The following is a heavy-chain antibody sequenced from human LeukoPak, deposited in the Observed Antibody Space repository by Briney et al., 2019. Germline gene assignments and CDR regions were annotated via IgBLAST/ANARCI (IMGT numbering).Heavy chain of an antibody. CDR2: IYYSGST. CDR3: AGELGGGSGSYLRYYYGMDV. V-gene: IGHV4-31*03. CDR1: GGSISSGGYY. Sequence: SETLSLTCTVSGGSISSGGYYWSWIRQHPGKGLEWIGYIYYSGSTYYNPSLKSRVTISVDTSKNQFSLKLSSVTAADTAVYYCAGELGGGSGSYLRYYYGMDVWGQGTTVTVSS. D-gene: IGHD3-10*01. J-gene: IGHJ6*02.